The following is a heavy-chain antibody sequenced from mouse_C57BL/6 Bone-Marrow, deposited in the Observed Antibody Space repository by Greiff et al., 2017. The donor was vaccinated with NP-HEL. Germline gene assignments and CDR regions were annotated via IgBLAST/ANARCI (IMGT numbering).Heavy chain of an antibody. D-gene: IGHD3-2*02. V-gene: IGHV1-26*01. J-gene: IGHJ4*01. Sequence: VQLQQSGPELVKPGASVKISCKASGYTFTDYYMNWVKQSHGKSLEWIGDINPNNGGTSYNQKFKGKATLTVDKSSSTAYMELRSLTSEDSAVYYCAREGIDSSGYGGAMDYWGQGTSVTVSS. CDR2: INPNNGGT. CDR1: GYTFTDYY. CDR3: AREGIDSSGYGGAMDY.